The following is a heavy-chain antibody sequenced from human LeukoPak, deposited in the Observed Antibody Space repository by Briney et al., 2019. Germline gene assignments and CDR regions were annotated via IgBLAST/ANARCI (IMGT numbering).Heavy chain of an antibody. V-gene: IGHV1-46*01. CDR1: GYTFTSYY. CDR2: IDPSGGST. Sequence: ASVKVSCKASGYTFTSYYMHWVRQAPGQGLEWMGIIDPSGGSTSYAQKFQGRVTMTRDTSTSTVYMELSSLRSEDTAVYYCARTLAAEGVDYWGQGTLVTVSS. J-gene: IGHJ4*02. CDR3: ARTLAAEGVDY. D-gene: IGHD6-25*01.